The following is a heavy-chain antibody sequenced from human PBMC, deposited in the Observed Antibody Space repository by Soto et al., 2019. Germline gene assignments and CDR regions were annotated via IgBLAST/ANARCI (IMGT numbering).Heavy chain of an antibody. Sequence: QVQLQESGPGLVKPSQTLSLTCTVSGGSISSGGYSWTWIRQHPGKGLEWIGYIYYSGSTYYKPPLKSPLTISVATSKNHLSLKLSSVTAADPAVYYSAGASTWHPGAFDIWGQGTTVTVSS. J-gene: IGHJ3*02. CDR3: AGASTWHPGAFDI. CDR2: IYYSGST. D-gene: IGHD5-12*01. V-gene: IGHV4-31*01. CDR1: GGSISSGGYS.